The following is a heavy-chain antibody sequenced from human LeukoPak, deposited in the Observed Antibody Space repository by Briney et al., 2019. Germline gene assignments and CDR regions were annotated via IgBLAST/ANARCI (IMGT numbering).Heavy chain of an antibody. CDR3: ARGCSSTSCSDAFDI. D-gene: IGHD2-2*01. J-gene: IGHJ3*02. CDR2: IKQDGSEK. Sequence: GGSLRLSCAASGFIFSSYWMSWVRQAPGKGLEWVANIKQDGSEKYYVDSVKGRFTISRDNAKNSLYLQMDSLRAEDTAVYYCARGCSSTSCSDAFDIWGQGTMVTVSS. CDR1: GFIFSSYW. V-gene: IGHV3-7*01.